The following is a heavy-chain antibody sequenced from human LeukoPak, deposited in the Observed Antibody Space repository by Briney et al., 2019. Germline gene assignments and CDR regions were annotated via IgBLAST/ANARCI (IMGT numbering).Heavy chain of an antibody. Sequence: GGSLRLSCAASGFTFSSYSMNWVRQAPGKGLEWVSSISSSSSYIYYADSVKGRFTISRDNSKNTLYLQMNSLRAEDTAVYYCARHGSYYVGYFDYWGQGTLVTVSS. CDR2: ISSSSSYI. CDR1: GFTFSSYS. D-gene: IGHD1-26*01. V-gene: IGHV3-21*04. CDR3: ARHGSYYVGYFDY. J-gene: IGHJ4*02.